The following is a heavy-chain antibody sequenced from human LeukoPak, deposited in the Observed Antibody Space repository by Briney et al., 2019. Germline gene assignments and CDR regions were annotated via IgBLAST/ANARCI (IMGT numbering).Heavy chain of an antibody. CDR2: IIPIFGTA. J-gene: IGHJ6*02. CDR1: GGTFSSYA. Sequence: SVKVSCKASGGTFSSYAISWVRQAPGQGLEWMGGIIPIFGTANYAQKFQGRVTITADESTSTAYMELSSLRSEDTAVYYCARVGLGMRTYYYYGMDVWGQGTTVTVSS. CDR3: ARVGLGMRTYYYYGMDV. V-gene: IGHV1-69*01. D-gene: IGHD6-13*01.